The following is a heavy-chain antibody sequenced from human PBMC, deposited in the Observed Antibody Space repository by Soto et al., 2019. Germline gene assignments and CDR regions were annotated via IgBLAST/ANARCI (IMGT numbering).Heavy chain of an antibody. CDR3: TTQGFGVLHGLVDV. Sequence: SETLSLTCTVSGASVSSGNQYWSWIRQPPGKRLEWIGFIYNSVITNYSPSLKSRVSISADTSRNQFSLKMSSVTAADTAVYYCTTQGFGVLHGLVDVWGQGTTVTVSS. D-gene: IGHD3-10*01. V-gene: IGHV4-61*01. CDR1: GASVSSGNQY. CDR2: IYNSVIT. J-gene: IGHJ6*02.